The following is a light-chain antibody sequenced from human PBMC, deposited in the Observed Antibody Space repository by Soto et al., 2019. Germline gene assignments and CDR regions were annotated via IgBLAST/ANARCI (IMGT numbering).Light chain of an antibody. CDR3: QHYTNWPIT. J-gene: IGKJ5*01. CDR2: GTS. Sequence: EIVMTQSPASLSVSPGEIVTLSCRASQSFASTLAWYQQKPGQAPSLLIYGTSPRVTGVPDRFSGRGSGTDFTLTISSIQAADFAVYHCQHYTNWPITFGQGTRLEI. V-gene: IGKV3-15*01. CDR1: QSFAST.